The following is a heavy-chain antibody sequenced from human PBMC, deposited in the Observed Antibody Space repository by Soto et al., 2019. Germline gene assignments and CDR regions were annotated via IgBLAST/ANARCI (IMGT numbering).Heavy chain of an antibody. CDR3: ARGRLGIAAAYYFDY. Sequence: TSETLSLTCAVYGGSFSGYYWSWIRQPPGKGLEWIGEINHSGSTNYNPSLKSRVTISVDTSKNQFSLKLSSVTAADTAVYYCARGRLGIAAAYYFDYWGQGTLVTVSS. J-gene: IGHJ4*02. CDR2: INHSGST. D-gene: IGHD6-13*01. CDR1: GGSFSGYY. V-gene: IGHV4-34*01.